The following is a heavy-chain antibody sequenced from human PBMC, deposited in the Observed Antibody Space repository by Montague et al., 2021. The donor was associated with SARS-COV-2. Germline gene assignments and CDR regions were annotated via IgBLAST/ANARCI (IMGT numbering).Heavy chain of an antibody. CDR3: ARDGHYYDSSGYYYAPYYYYGMDV. CDR2: IWYDGSNK. Sequence: SLRLSCAASGFTFSSYGMHWVRQAPGKGLEWVAVIWYDGSNKYYADSVKGRFTISRDNSKNTLYLQMNSLRAGDTAVYYCARDGHYYDSSGYYYAPYYYYGMDVWGQGTTVTVSS. J-gene: IGHJ6*02. CDR1: GFTFSSYG. V-gene: IGHV3-33*01. D-gene: IGHD3-22*01.